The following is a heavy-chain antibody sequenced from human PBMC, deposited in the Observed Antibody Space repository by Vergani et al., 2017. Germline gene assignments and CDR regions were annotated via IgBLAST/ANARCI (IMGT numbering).Heavy chain of an antibody. J-gene: IGHJ5*02. CDR1: GYSISSGYY. CDR3: ARGTYYYGSGHFDP. CDR2: IYHSGST. V-gene: IGHV4-38-2*01. D-gene: IGHD3-10*01. Sequence: QVQLQESGPGLVKPSETLSLTCAVSGYSISSGYYWGWIRQPPGKGLEWIGSIYHSGSTYYNPSLKSRVTISVDRSKNQFSLKLSSVTAADTAVYYCARGTYYYGSGHFDPWGQGTLVTVSS.